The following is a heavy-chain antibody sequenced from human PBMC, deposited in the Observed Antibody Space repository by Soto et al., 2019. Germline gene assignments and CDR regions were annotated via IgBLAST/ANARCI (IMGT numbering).Heavy chain of an antibody. D-gene: IGHD3-22*01. V-gene: IGHV3-15*07. CDR3: TTDHPYSYDGSCCDH. J-gene: IGHJ4*02. Sequence: EVQLVESGGGLVKPGGSLRVSCAASGFIFSNAWINWVRQAPGKGLEWVGRIKSKIDGGTTAYAAPVKGRSTISRDDAKDTLYQQMNSLKTEDTAVYYCTTDHPYSYDGSCCDHLGQGTLVTVSS. CDR2: IKSKIDGGTT. CDR1: GFIFSNAW.